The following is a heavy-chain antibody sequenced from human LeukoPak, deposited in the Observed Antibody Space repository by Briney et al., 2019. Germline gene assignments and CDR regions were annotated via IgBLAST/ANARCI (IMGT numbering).Heavy chain of an antibody. Sequence: SETLSLTCTVSGGSISSYYWSWIRQPPGKGLEWIGYIYTSGSTNYNPSLKSRVTISVDTSKNQFSLKLSSVTAADTAVYYCARHGPNWSYDYWGQGTLVTVSS. CDR1: GGSISSYY. D-gene: IGHD1-7*01. J-gene: IGHJ4*02. V-gene: IGHV4-4*09. CDR3: ARHGPNWSYDY. CDR2: IYTSGST.